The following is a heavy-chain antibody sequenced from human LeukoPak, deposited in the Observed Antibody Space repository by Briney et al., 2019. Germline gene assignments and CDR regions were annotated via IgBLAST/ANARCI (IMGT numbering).Heavy chain of an antibody. J-gene: IGHJ4*02. V-gene: IGHV3-23*01. D-gene: IGHD6-19*01. CDR2: LSGGGSST. CDR3: AKDSEWLVLRGVDY. Sequence: GGSLRLSCAASGFSFSSYAMSWVRQAPGKGLEWVSALSGGGSSTYYADSVKGRFTISRDNSKNTLYLQMNSLRAEDTAVYYCAKDSEWLVLRGVDYWGQGTLVTVSS. CDR1: GFSFSSYA.